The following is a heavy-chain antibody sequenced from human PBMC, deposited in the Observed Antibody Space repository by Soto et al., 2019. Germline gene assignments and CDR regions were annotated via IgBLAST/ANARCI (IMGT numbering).Heavy chain of an antibody. CDR2: INHSGST. CDR1: GGSFSGYY. V-gene: IGHV4-34*01. Sequence: SETLSLTCAAYGGSFSGYYWSWIRQPPGKGLEWIGEINHSGSTNYNPSLKSRVTISVDTSKNQFSLKLSSVTAADTAVYYCARGDYYGSIDYWGQGTLVTVSS. D-gene: IGHD3-10*01. J-gene: IGHJ4*02. CDR3: ARGDYYGSIDY.